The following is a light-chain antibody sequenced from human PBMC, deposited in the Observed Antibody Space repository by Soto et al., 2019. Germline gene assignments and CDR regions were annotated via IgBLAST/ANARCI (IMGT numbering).Light chain of an antibody. CDR1: QSVSSN. Sequence: EIVMTQSQSTLSVSPGERSTLSCMASQSVSSNLAWYQQKPGQAPRLLIYGASTRATGIPARFSGSGSGTESTLTISSLQSEDFAVYYCQQYNDWPRTFGQGTKVDIK. CDR2: GAS. CDR3: QQYNDWPRT. V-gene: IGKV3-15*01. J-gene: IGKJ1*01.